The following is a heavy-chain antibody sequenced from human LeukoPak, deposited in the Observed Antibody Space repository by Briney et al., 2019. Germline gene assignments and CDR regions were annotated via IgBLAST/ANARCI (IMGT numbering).Heavy chain of an antibody. Sequence: AGGSLRLSCAASGFTFTDYWMHWVRQVAGKGLVWVSRINGDLTNTTYADSVKGRFTISRDNAKNTLYLQMNSLRAEDTAVYYCARDWSSGWYNWFDPWGQGTLVTVSS. D-gene: IGHD6-19*01. CDR1: GFTFTDYW. CDR3: ARDWSSGWYNWFDP. CDR2: INGDLTNT. V-gene: IGHV3-74*03. J-gene: IGHJ5*02.